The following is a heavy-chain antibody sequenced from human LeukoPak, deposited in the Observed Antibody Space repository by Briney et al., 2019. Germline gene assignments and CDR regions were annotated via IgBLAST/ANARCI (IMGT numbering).Heavy chain of an antibody. CDR1: GGSISSSSYY. CDR2: IYYSGDT. J-gene: IGHJ5*02. CDR3: ASELGSSWPDRFDP. D-gene: IGHD6-13*01. Sequence: PSGTLSLTCTVSGGSISSSSYYWGCIRQPPGKGLECIGSIYYSGDTYYNPSLKSRVTISVDTSKNQFSLKLSSVTAADTAVYYCASELGSSWPDRFDPWGQGTLVTVSS. V-gene: IGHV4-39*02.